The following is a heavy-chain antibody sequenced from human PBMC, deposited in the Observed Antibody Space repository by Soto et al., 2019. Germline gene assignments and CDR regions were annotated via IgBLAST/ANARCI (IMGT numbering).Heavy chain of an antibody. D-gene: IGHD6-13*01. Sequence: GSLSLSCVASLCTFSTYSMNWVRQAPGKRLEWISYITSSSTTIFYADSVKGRFTISRDNAKNSLYLQMNSLRDEDTSGYYCARDNGIAGSFDPWGQGLLVTVSS. CDR3: ARDNGIAGSFDP. J-gene: IGHJ5*02. V-gene: IGHV3-48*02. CDR2: ITSSSTTI. CDR1: LCTFSTYS.